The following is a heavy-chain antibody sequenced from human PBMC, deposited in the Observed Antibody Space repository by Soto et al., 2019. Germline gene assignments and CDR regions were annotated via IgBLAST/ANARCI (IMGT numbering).Heavy chain of an antibody. Sequence: PSETLSLTCTVSGGSISSYYWSWIRQPPGKGLEWIGYIYYSGSTNYNPSLKSRVTISVDTSKNQFSLKLSSVTAADTAVYYCARGRGIMITFGGVITSSRFDYWGQGTLVTVSS. J-gene: IGHJ4*02. CDR2: IYYSGST. V-gene: IGHV4-59*01. CDR3: ARGRGIMITFGGVITSSRFDY. D-gene: IGHD3-16*02. CDR1: GGSISSYY.